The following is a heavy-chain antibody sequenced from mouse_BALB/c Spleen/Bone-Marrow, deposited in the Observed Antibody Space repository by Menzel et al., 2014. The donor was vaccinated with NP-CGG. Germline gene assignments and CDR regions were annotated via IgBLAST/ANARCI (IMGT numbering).Heavy chain of an antibody. Sequence: EVHLVESGGGLVKPGGSLKLSCAASGFTFSDYYMYWVRQTPERGLEWVATISDGGSYTYYPDSVKGRLTISRGNAKNSLYLQMTSLKSEDTAMYYCARDSYYYGSSYWYFDVWGAGTTVTVSS. V-gene: IGHV5-4*02. D-gene: IGHD1-1*01. CDR2: ISDGGSYT. CDR3: ARDSYYYGSSYWYFDV. CDR1: GFTFSDYY. J-gene: IGHJ1*01.